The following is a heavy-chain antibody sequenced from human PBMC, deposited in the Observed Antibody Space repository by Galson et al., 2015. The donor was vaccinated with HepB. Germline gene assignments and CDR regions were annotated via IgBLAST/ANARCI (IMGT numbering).Heavy chain of an antibody. V-gene: IGHV3-23*01. CDR3: AKGYGLFDL. D-gene: IGHD4-17*01. J-gene: IGHJ5*02. Sequence: SLRLSCAASGFTFGSTAMTWVRQAPGKGLEWVSGISGNGASTFYADSVKGRFTISRANSKNTLSFRMSSLRTEDTAVYYCAKGYGLFDLWGPGTLVTVSS. CDR1: GFTFGSTA. CDR2: ISGNGAST.